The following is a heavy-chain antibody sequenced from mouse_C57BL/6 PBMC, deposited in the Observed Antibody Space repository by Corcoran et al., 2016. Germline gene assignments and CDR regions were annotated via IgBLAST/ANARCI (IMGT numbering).Heavy chain of an antibody. CDR3: ARFITTYYGYFDV. J-gene: IGHJ1*03. CDR1: GYTFTDYY. Sequence: QVQLKQSGAELVRPGASVKLSCKASGYTFTDYYINWVKQRPGQGLEWIARIYPGSGNTYYNEKFKGKATLTAEKSSSTAYMQLSSLTSEDSAVYFCARFITTYYGYFDVWGTGTTVTVSS. D-gene: IGHD1-1*01. CDR2: IYPGSGNT. V-gene: IGHV1-76*01.